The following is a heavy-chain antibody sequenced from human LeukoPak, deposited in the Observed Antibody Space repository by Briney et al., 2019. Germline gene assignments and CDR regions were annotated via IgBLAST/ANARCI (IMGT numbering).Heavy chain of an antibody. Sequence: GGSLRLSCAASGFTFSTYTMHWVRQAPGKGLEWVAVISKDGSNKYYADSVKGRFTISRDNFRNTLHLQVNSLRAEDTAVYYCAREGTFPSFDIWGQGTMVTVSS. J-gene: IGHJ3*02. CDR2: ISKDGSNK. V-gene: IGHV3-30*04. CDR1: GFTFSTYT. CDR3: AREGTFPSFDI.